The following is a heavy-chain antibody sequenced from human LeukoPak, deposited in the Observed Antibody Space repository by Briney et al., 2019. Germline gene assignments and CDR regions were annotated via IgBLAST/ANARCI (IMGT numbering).Heavy chain of an antibody. D-gene: IGHD4-17*01. CDR3: AREDPQTTVPEGMDV. CDR1: GGSFSGYY. Sequence: SETLSLTCAVYGGSFSGYYWSWIRQPPGKGLEWIGKINHDGSTNYNPSLKSRVTISLDTSKNQFSLKLSSVTAADTAVYYCAREDPQTTVPEGMDVWGQGTTVTVSS. CDR2: INHDGST. V-gene: IGHV4-34*01. J-gene: IGHJ6*02.